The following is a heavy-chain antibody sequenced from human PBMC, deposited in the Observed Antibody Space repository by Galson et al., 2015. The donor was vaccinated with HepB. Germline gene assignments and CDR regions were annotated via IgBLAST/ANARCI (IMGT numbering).Heavy chain of an antibody. V-gene: IGHV3-48*04. J-gene: IGHJ2*01. CDR3: ARDLTGYSSTWRRYWFFDR. CDR1: GFTFSSYS. Sequence: SLRLSCAASGFTFSSYSMNWVRQAPGKGLEWVSSISSSTTIYYADSVKGRFTISRDDAKNSLYLQMNSLRAEDTAVYYCARDLTGYSSTWRRYWFFDRWGRGTLVTVSS. D-gene: IGHD6-13*01. CDR2: ISSSTTI.